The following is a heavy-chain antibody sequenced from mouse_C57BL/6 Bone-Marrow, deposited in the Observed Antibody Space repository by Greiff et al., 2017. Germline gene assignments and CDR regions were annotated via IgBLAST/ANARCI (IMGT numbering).Heavy chain of an antibody. CDR2: ISSGGSYT. CDR1: GFTFSSYG. J-gene: IGHJ4*01. V-gene: IGHV5-6*01. D-gene: IGHD2-2*01. Sequence: DVHLVESGGDLVKPGGSLKLSCAASGFTFSSYGMSWVRQTPDQRLEWVATISSGGSYTYYPDSVKGRFTISRDNAKNTLYLQMSSLKSEDTAMYYCASLYYGYDHAMDYWGQGTSVTVSS. CDR3: ASLYYGYDHAMDY.